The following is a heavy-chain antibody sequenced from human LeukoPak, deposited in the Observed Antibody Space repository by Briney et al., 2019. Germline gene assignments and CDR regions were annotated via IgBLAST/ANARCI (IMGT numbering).Heavy chain of an antibody. V-gene: IGHV3-30*03. CDR3: ASAVCSGGSCYYAFDI. D-gene: IGHD2-15*01. CDR1: GFTFSSYG. Sequence: GGSLRLSCAASGFTFSSYGMHWVRQAPGKGLEWVAVISYDGSNKYYADSVKGRFTISRDNSKNTLYLQMNSLRAEDTAVYYCASAVCSGGSCYYAFDIWGQGTMVTVSS. J-gene: IGHJ3*02. CDR2: ISYDGSNK.